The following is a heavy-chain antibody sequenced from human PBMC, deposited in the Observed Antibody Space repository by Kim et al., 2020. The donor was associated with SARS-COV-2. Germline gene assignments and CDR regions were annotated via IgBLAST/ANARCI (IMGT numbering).Heavy chain of an antibody. CDR3: ARHCSGGSCYSGLDY. J-gene: IGHJ4*02. CDR1: GFTFSSYW. CDR2: IKEDGSEK. V-gene: IGHV3-7*03. D-gene: IGHD2-15*01. Sequence: GGSLRLSCAASGFTFSSYWMSWVRQAPGKGLEWVANIKEDGSEKYYVDSVKGRFTISRDNAKNSLYLQMDSLRVEDTAVYYCARHCSGGSCYSGLDYWGQGTLVTVSS.